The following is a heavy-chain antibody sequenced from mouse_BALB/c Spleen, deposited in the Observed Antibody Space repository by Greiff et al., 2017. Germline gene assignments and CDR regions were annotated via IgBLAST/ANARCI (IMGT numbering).Heavy chain of an antibody. CDR2: IYPGNSDT. D-gene: IGHD1-1*01. V-gene: IGHV1-5*01. J-gene: IGHJ3*01. CDR3: TRDRYYGSSWFAY. CDR1: GYTFTSYW. Sequence: EVQRVESGTVLARPGASVKMSCKASGYTFTSYWMHWVKQRPGQGLEWIGAIYPGNSDTSYNQKFKGKAKLTAVTSTSTAYMELSSLTNEDSAVYYCTRDRYYGSSWFAYWGQGTLVTVSA.